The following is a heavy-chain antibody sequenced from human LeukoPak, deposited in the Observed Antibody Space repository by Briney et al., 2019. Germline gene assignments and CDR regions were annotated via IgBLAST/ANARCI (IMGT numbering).Heavy chain of an antibody. Sequence: SETLSLTCTVSGGSTSSYYWSWIRQPPGKGLEWIGYIYYSGSTNYNPSLKSRVTISVDTSKNQFSLKLSSVTAADTAVYCCASHSGWSDYWGQGTLVTVSS. CDR3: ASHSGWSDY. D-gene: IGHD6-19*01. J-gene: IGHJ4*02. V-gene: IGHV4-59*01. CDR1: GGSTSSYY. CDR2: IYYSGST.